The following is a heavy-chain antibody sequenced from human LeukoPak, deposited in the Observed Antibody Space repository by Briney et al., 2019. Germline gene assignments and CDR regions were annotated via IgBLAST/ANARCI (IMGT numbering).Heavy chain of an antibody. D-gene: IGHD1-26*01. CDR2: ISYDGSNK. V-gene: IGHV3-30*04. CDR1: GFTFSSYA. Sequence: GGSLRLSCAASGFTFSSYAMHWVRQAPGKGLEWVAVISYDGSNKYYADSVKGRFTISRDNSKNTLYLQMNSLRAEDTALYYCAKDMAPYSGPLGSWGQGTLVTVSS. CDR3: AKDMAPYSGPLGS. J-gene: IGHJ4*02.